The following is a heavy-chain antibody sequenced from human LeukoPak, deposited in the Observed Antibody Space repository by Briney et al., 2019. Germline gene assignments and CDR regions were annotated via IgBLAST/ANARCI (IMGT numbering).Heavy chain of an antibody. J-gene: IGHJ4*02. V-gene: IGHV4-39*07. Sequence: SETLSLTCTVSGGPITDGAYYWGWVRQPPGKGLERIGIIYYNGNTYSSPSLQRRVTISVDTSKNQFSLKLSSVTAADTAVYYCARDDSSNYYDKFDYWGQGTLVTVSS. CDR1: GGPITDGAYY. CDR3: ARDDSSNYYDKFDY. CDR2: IYYNGNT. D-gene: IGHD3-22*01.